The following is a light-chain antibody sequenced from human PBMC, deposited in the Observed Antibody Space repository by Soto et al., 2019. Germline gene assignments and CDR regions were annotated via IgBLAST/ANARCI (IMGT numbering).Light chain of an antibody. CDR3: SSYGGRYNYV. J-gene: IGLJ1*01. CDR1: SSDIGNYDF. Sequence: QSALTQPASVSGSPGQSITISCTGTSSDIGNYDFVSWYQQVPGTAPKAMIYEVSSRPSGVSNRFSGSKSGNTASLTISGLQAEDEAYYYCSSYGGRYNYVFGTGTKLTVL. V-gene: IGLV2-14*01. CDR2: EVS.